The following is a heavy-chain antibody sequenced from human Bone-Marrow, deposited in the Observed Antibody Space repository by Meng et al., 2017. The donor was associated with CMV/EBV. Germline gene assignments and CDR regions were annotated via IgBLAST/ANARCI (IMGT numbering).Heavy chain of an antibody. J-gene: IGHJ6*02. CDR1: GYTFTSYG. D-gene: IGHD2-2*01. Sequence: ASVKVSCKASGYTFTSYGISWVRQAPGQGLEWMGWINVYNGKRDYAQKFNVRVTMTTDTYTSTAYMELRSLRSDDTATYYWARERGYCSSINCFKEGMDVWGQGSTVTVSS. CDR3: ARERGYCSSINCFKEGMDV. V-gene: IGHV1-18*01. CDR2: INVYNGKR.